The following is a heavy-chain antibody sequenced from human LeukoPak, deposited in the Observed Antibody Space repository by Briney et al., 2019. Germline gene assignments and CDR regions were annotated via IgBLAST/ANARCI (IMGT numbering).Heavy chain of an antibody. CDR3: AKVGLGLESPPYYFDY. CDR2: ISGSGGIT. CDR1: GFSFRSYA. V-gene: IGHV3-23*01. D-gene: IGHD3-3*01. J-gene: IGHJ4*02. Sequence: GGSLRLSCAASGFSFRSYAMSWVRQAPGKGLEWVSGISGSGGITLYADSVRGRFTISRDNPQNMLYLQMESLRAEDMAVYYCAKVGLGLESPPYYFDYWGQGTLVTVSS.